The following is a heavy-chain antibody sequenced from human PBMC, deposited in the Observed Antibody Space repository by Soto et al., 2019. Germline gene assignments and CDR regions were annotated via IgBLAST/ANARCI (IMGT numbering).Heavy chain of an antibody. CDR3: ARDSMHVFDP. CDR2: VSAYSGNT. D-gene: IGHD2-8*01. J-gene: IGHJ5*02. CDR1: GYTFTSNG. V-gene: IGHV1-18*04. Sequence: QVQLVQSGAEVKTPGASVKVSCKTSGYTFTSNGISWVRQAPGQGLEWMGWVSAYSGNTNYAQEFQGRVTMTTDTSTTTAYMELRSLTSDDTAVYYCARDSMHVFDPWGHGTLVTVSS.